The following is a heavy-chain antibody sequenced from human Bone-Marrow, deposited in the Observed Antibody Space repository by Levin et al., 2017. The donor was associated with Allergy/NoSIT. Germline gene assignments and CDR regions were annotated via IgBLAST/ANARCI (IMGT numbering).Heavy chain of an antibody. CDR1: GFTFRSYY. Sequence: LSLTCAASGFTFRSYYMRWVRQAPGKGLAWVSNIHTDTSVTNYADSVKGRFTISRDNAKNTLYLQMNSLRAEDTAVYYCARGGCSATSCLDYWGQGTLVTVSS. CDR3: ARGGCSATSCLDY. V-gene: IGHV3-74*01. CDR2: IHTDTSVT. D-gene: IGHD2-15*01. J-gene: IGHJ4*02.